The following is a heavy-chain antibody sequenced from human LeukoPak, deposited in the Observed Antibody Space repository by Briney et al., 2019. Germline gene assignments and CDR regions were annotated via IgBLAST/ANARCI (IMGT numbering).Heavy chain of an antibody. J-gene: IGHJ4*02. CDR1: GFTFNSYW. CDR2: INRGGSQK. V-gene: IGHV3-7*01. D-gene: IGHD2-8*02. Sequence: GGSLRLSCEVSGFTFNSYWMIWVRQAPGKGLEWVAHINRGGSQKNYVDSVKGRSTISRDNAKTSVYLQMTSLRAEDTAVYYCVRDADVSTGEIYYDRFDHWGQGTLVTVSS. CDR3: VRDADVSTGEIYYDRFDH.